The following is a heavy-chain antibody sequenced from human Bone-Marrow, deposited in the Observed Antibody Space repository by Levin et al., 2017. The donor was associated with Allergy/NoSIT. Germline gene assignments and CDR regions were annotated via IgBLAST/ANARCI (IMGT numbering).Heavy chain of an antibody. CDR2: ISWNSHTI. CDR3: VKDKGSYSSSSGGFDY. CDR1: GFRIDDYA. Sequence: GGSLRLSCAASGFRIDDYAMHWVRQAPGKGLEWVSGISWNSHTIDYADSVKGRFTISRDNAKNSLYLQMNSLRAEDTALYYCVKDKGSYSSSSGGFDYWGQGTLVTVSS. D-gene: IGHD6-6*01. J-gene: IGHJ4*02. V-gene: IGHV3-9*01.